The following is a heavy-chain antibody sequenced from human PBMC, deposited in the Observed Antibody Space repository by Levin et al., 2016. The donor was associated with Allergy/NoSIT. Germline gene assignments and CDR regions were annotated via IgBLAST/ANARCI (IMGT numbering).Heavy chain of an antibody. CDR2: ISSSSSTI. J-gene: IGHJ6*02. Sequence: WIRQPPGKGLEWVSYISSSSSTIYYADSVKGRFTISRDDAKNSLYLQMNSLRAEDTAVYYCARAITIFGAYYGMDVWGQGTTVTVSS. CDR3: ARAITIFGAYYGMDV. D-gene: IGHD3-3*01. V-gene: IGHV3-11*01.